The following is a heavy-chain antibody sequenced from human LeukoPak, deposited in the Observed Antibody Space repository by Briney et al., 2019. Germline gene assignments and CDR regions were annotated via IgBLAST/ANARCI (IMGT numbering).Heavy chain of an antibody. D-gene: IGHD6-13*01. V-gene: IGHV4-39*01. Sequence: SETLSLTCTVSGGSISSSAYSWGWIRQPPGQGLDWIGNIYDSGNTYYNPSLKSRVTISVDTSKNQFSLKLNSVTAADTAVYYCARQYGPGYSSTWYFDYWGLGTLVTASS. CDR3: ARQYGPGYSSTWYFDY. CDR2: IYDSGNT. CDR1: GGSISSSAYS. J-gene: IGHJ4*02.